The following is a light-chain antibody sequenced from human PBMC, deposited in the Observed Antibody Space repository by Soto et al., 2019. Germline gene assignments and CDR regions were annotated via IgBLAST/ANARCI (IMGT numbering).Light chain of an antibody. Sequence: QPVLTQSPSASASLGASVKLTCTLSSGHSSYAIAWHQQQPEKGPRYLMKRSSDGSHSKGDGIPDRFAGSSSGAERYLTISSLHAEDEADYYCQTWDTGARVVFGGGTKLTVL. CDR2: RSSDGSH. V-gene: IGLV4-69*01. J-gene: IGLJ2*01. CDR3: QTWDTGARVV. CDR1: SGHSSYA.